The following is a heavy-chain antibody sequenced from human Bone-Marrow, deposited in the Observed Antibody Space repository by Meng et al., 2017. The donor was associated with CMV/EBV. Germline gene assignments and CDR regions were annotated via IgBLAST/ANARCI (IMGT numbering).Heavy chain of an antibody. CDR1: GYTFTGYY. D-gene: IGHD2-2*01. CDR3: ARTHCSSTSCSNYYYYGMDV. Sequence: ASVKVSCKASGYTFTGYYMHWVRQAPGQGLEWMGWINPNSGGTNYAQKFQGRVTMTRDTSISTAYMELSRLRSEDTAVYYCARTHCSSTSCSNYYYYGMDVWGQGTTVTVSS. CDR2: INPNSGGT. J-gene: IGHJ6*02. V-gene: IGHV1-2*02.